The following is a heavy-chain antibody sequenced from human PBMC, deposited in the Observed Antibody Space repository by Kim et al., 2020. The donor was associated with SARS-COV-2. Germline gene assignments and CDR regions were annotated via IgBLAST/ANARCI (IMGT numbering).Heavy chain of an antibody. J-gene: IGHJ4*02. D-gene: IGHD2-8*01. V-gene: IGHV3-74*01. CDR3: ARGLESNGQVFTY. Sequence: CADSAKGRFTISRDNAENTVYLQMNSLTAEDTALYYCARGLESNGQVFTYWGQGTLVTVSS.